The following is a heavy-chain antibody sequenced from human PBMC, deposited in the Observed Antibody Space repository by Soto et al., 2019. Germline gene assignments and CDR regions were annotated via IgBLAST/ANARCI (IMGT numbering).Heavy chain of an antibody. D-gene: IGHD3-22*01. CDR2: LWSDGSNK. CDR3: ARDGGYYYDSSGGGDYYYYGMDV. CDR1: GFIFRNYG. Sequence: GGSLRLSCVASGFIFRNYGLHWVRQAPGKGLEWAAVLWSDGSNKYYADSVKGRFTISRDNAKNSLYLQMSSLRAEDTAVYYCARDGGYYYDSSGGGDYYYYGMDVWGQGTTVTVSS. J-gene: IGHJ6*02. V-gene: IGHV3-33*01.